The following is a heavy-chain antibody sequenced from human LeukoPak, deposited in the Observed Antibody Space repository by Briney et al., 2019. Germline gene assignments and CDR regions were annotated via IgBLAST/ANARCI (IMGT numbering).Heavy chain of an antibody. D-gene: IGHD3-9*01. CDR1: GFTFSSSA. Sequence: GGSLRLSCGASGFTFSSSAMHWVRKAPGKGLEWVAVISYDGSNKYYADSVKGRFTISRDNSKNTLYLQMNSLRAEDTAVYYCAGELYDDNGGGAFDIWGQGTMVTVSS. CDR3: AGELYDDNGGGAFDI. J-gene: IGHJ3*02. CDR2: ISYDGSNK. V-gene: IGHV3-30-3*01.